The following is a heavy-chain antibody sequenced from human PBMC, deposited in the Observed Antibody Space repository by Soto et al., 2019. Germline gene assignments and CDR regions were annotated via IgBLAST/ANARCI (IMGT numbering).Heavy chain of an antibody. CDR2: IIPIFGTA. V-gene: IGHV1-69*01. D-gene: IGHD6-13*01. CDR3: SRGITEEYSSSWYVWFAT. J-gene: IGHJ5*02. CDR1: GGTFSSYA. Sequence: QVQLVQSGAEVKKPGSSVKVSCKASGGTFSSYAISWVRQAPGQGLEWMGGIIPIFGTANYAQKFQGRVTITVDESTSTAYMERRSLRSEDTGVYYCSRGITEEYSSSWYVWFATWGQGSLVTVA.